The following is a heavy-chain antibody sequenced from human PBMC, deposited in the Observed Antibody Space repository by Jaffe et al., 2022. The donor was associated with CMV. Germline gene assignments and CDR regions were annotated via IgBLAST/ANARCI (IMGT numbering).Heavy chain of an antibody. CDR1: GFTFGDYA. D-gene: IGHD3-22*01. V-gene: IGHV3-49*05. CDR3: TRDRRPNDSSGYSMRWDYYYGMDV. Sequence: EVQLVESGGGLVKPGRSLRLSCTASGFTFGDYAMSWFRQAPGKGLEWVGFIRSKAYGGTTEYAASVKGRFTISRDDSKSIAYLQMNSLKTEDTAVYYCTRDRRPNDSSGYSMRWDYYYGMDVWGQGTTVTVSS. J-gene: IGHJ6*02. CDR2: IRSKAYGGTT.